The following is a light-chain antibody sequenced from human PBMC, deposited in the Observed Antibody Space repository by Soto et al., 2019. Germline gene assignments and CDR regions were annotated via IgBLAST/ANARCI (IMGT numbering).Light chain of an antibody. J-gene: IGLJ3*02. V-gene: IGLV1-51*01. CDR2: DDN. CDR3: SSYTSSSIWV. Sequence: QSVMTQPPSVSAAPGQKVTISCSGSSSNIGGNSVSWYQQLPGTAPKLLIYDDNKRPSGIPDRFSGSKSGTSATLGITGFQTGDEADYYCSSYTSSSIWVFGGGTKLTVL. CDR1: SSNIGGNS.